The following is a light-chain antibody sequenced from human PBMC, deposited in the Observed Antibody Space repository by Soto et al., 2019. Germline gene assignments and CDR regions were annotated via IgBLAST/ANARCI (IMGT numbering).Light chain of an antibody. CDR3: QQANSFPLT. CDR2: AAS. Sequence: DIQMTQSPSSVSASVGDRVAITCRASQGIGSWLAWYQQKPGKAPKLLIFAASRLQSGVPSRFSGSRSGTDFTLTISSLQPEDFATYYCQQANSFPLTFGPGTKVDIK. V-gene: IGKV1-12*01. J-gene: IGKJ3*01. CDR1: QGIGSW.